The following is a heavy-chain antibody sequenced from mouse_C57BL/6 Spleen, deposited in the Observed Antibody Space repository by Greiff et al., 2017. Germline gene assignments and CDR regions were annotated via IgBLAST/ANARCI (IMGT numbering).Heavy chain of an antibody. CDR3: ARGGLLRVLYAMDY. Sequence: VQLQQPGAELVMPGASVKLSCKASGYTFTSYWMHWVKQRPGQGLEWIGEIDPSDSYTNYNQKFKGKSTLTVDKSSSTAYMQLSSLTSEDSAVYYCARGGLLRVLYAMDYWGQGTSVTVSS. CDR1: GYTFTSYW. J-gene: IGHJ4*01. CDR2: IDPSDSYT. V-gene: IGHV1-69*01. D-gene: IGHD1-2*01.